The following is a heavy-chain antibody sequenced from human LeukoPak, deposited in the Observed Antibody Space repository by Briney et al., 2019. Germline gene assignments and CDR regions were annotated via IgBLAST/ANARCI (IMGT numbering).Heavy chain of an antibody. V-gene: IGHV4-34*01. CDR3: ARVSGSYGRYYYYGMDV. J-gene: IGHJ6*02. D-gene: IGHD1-26*01. CDR2: INHSGST. Sequence: SETLSLTCAVSGGSFSGYYWSWIRQPPGKGLEWIGEINHSGSTNYNPSLKSRVTISVDTSKNQFSLKLSSVTAADTAVYYCARVSGSYGRYYYYGMDVWGQGTTVTVSS. CDR1: GGSFSGYY.